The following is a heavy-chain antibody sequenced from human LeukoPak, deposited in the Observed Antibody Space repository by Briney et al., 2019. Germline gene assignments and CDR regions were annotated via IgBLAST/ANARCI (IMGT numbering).Heavy chain of an antibody. D-gene: IGHD4-11*01. Sequence: GSLRLSCAASGFTFSSYAMSWVRQAPGKGLEWVSAISGSGGSTYYADSVKGRFTISRDNSKNTLYLQMNSLRAEDTAVYYCAKQSGENSNYDYWGQGTLVTVSS. V-gene: IGHV3-23*01. CDR2: ISGSGGST. CDR1: GFTFSSYA. J-gene: IGHJ4*02. CDR3: AKQSGENSNYDY.